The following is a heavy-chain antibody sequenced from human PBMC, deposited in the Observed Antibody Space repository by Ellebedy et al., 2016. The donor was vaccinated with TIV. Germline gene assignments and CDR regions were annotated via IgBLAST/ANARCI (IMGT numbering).Heavy chain of an antibody. CDR1: GFTFSSYC. CDR3: ARARLDWNWFDP. D-gene: IGHD3-9*01. V-gene: IGHV3-33*01. J-gene: IGHJ5*02. CDR2: IWYDGSNK. Sequence: GESLKISCAASGFTFSSYCMHWVRQAPGKGLEWVAVIWYDGSNKYYADSVKGRFTISRDNSKNTLYLQMNSLRAEDTAVYYCARARLDWNWFDPWGQGTLVTVSS.